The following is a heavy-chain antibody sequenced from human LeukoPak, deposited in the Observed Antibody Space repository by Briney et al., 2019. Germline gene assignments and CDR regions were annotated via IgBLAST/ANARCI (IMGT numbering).Heavy chain of an antibody. CDR2: INPSGGST. V-gene: IGHV1-46*01. D-gene: IGHD5-18*01. CDR1: GYTFTGYY. J-gene: IGHJ5*02. CDR3: ARARGYSYGGNWFDP. Sequence: ASVKVSCKASGYTFTGYYMHWVRQAPGQGLEWMGIINPSGGSTSYAQKFQGRVTMTRDMSTSTVYMELSSLRSEDTAVYYCARARGYSYGGNWFDPWGQGTLVTVSS.